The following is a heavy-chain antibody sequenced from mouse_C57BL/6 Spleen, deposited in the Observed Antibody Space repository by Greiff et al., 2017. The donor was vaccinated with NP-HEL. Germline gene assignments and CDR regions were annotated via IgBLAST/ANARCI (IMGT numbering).Heavy chain of an antibody. CDR3: ARGRGYFDY. CDR1: GFTFSSYA. J-gene: IGHJ2*01. CDR2: ISDGGSYT. V-gene: IGHV5-4*01. Sequence: EVQLVDSGVFLFKPLGSLKLSCAASGFTFSSYAMSWVRQTPEKRLEWVATISDGGSYTYYPDNVKGRFTISRDNAKNNLYLQMSHLKSEDTAMYYCARGRGYFDYWGQGTTLTVSS.